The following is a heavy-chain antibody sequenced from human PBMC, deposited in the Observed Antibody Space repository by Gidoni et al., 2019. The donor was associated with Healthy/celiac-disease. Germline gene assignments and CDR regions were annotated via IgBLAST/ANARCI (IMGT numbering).Heavy chain of an antibody. V-gene: IGHV3-64*01. D-gene: IGHD2-15*01. CDR1: GFTFSSYA. Sequence: EVQLVESGGGLVQPGGSLRLSCAASGFTFSSYAMHWVRQAPGKGLEYVSAISSNGGSTYYANSVKGRFTISRDNSKNTLYLQMGSLRAEDMAVYYCARDLQVAPAYYYYYGMDVWGQGTTVTVSS. CDR3: ARDLQVAPAYYYYYGMDV. CDR2: ISSNGGST. J-gene: IGHJ6*02.